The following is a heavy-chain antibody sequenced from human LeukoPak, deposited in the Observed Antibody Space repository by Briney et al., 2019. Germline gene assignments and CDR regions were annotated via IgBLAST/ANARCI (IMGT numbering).Heavy chain of an antibody. CDR3: AKDAHYYGSGSYYY. CDR1: GFTFSSYA. Sequence: PAGGSLRLSCAASGFTFSSYAMSWVRQAPGKGLEWVSAISGSGGSTYYADSVKGRFTISRDNSKNTLYLQMNSLRAEDTAVYYCAKDAHYYGSGSYYYWGQGTLSPSPQ. D-gene: IGHD3-10*01. J-gene: IGHJ4*02. CDR2: ISGSGGST. V-gene: IGHV3-23*01.